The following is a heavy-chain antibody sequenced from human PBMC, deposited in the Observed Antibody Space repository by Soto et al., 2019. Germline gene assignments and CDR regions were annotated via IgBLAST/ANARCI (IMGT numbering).Heavy chain of an antibody. D-gene: IGHD3-9*01. CDR3: ARDRRDILTHYGMDV. J-gene: IGHJ6*02. CDR1: GGSISSYY. CDR2: IYYSGST. V-gene: IGHV4-59*01. Sequence: PSETLSLTCTVSGGSISSYYWSWIRQPPGKGLEWIGYIYYSGSTNYNPSLKSRVTISVDTSKNQFSLKLSSVTAADTAVYYCARDRRDILTHYGMDVWGQGTTVTVSS.